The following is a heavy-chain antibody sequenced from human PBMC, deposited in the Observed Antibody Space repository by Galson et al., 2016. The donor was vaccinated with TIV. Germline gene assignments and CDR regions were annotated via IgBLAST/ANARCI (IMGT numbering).Heavy chain of an antibody. J-gene: IGHJ4*01. D-gene: IGHD6-19*01. CDR3: AKDRTPGSSAWYFDY. V-gene: IGHV3-23*01. Sequence: SLRLSCAASGFDFSNHAMSWVRQAPGEGLQWVSSISGGGGGRYYADSVKGRSTISRDISKKTLYLDMDSLRADDTALYYCAKDRTPGSSAWYFDYWGHGTTVIVSS. CDR2: ISGGGGGR. CDR1: GFDFSNHA.